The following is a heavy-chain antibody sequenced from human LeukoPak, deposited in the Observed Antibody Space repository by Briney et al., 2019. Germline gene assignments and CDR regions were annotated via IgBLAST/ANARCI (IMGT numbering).Heavy chain of an antibody. D-gene: IGHD3-10*01. CDR1: GGSISSYY. V-gene: IGHV4-59*08. CDR3: VLWFGDLYYFES. Sequence: SETLSLTCTVSGGSISSYYWNWIRQPPGKGLEWIGYIYYSGSTNYNPSLKSRVTISVDTSKNQFSLKLSSVTAADTAVYYCVLWFGDLYYFESWGQGTLVTVSS. CDR2: IYYSGST. J-gene: IGHJ4*02.